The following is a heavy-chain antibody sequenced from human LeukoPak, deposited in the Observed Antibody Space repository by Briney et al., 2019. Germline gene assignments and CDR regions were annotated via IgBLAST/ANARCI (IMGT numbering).Heavy chain of an antibody. CDR3: ARLWYYGSGSPTLDY. Sequence: PSETLSLTCTVSGGSTSSHGFYWGWIRQPPGTGLEWIGSIYYSGNTYYNPSLKSRVTISVDTSKNQFSLRLSSVTAADTAVYHCARLWYYGSGSPTLDYWGQGTLVTVSS. D-gene: IGHD3-10*01. J-gene: IGHJ4*02. CDR1: GGSTSSHGFY. CDR2: IYYSGNT. V-gene: IGHV4-39*01.